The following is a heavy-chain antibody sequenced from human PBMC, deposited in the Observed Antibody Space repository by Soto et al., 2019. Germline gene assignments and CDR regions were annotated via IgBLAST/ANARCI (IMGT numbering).Heavy chain of an antibody. V-gene: IGHV1-69*08. Sequence: QVQLVQSGAEVKKPGSSVKVSCKASGGTFSSYTISWVRQAPGQGLEWMGRIIPILGIANYAQKFQGRVTSTADKSTSTAYMELSSLRSEDTAVYYCAREGYYYDSSGAEFDYWGQGTLVTVSS. J-gene: IGHJ4*02. CDR1: GGTFSSYT. CDR3: AREGYYYDSSGAEFDY. CDR2: IIPILGIA. D-gene: IGHD3-22*01.